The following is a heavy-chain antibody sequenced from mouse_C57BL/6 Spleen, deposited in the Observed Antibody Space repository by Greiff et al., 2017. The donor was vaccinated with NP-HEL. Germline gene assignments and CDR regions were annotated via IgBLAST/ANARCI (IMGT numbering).Heavy chain of an antibody. Sequence: EVKLVESGEGLVKPGGSLKLSCAASGFTFSSYAMSWVRQTPEKRLEWVAYISSGGDYIYYADTVKGRFTISRDNARNTLYLQMSSLKSEDTAMYYCTRVGSSVYYFDYWGQGTTLTVSS. CDR3: TRVGSSVYYFDY. CDR1: GFTFSSYA. CDR2: ISSGGDYI. J-gene: IGHJ2*01. V-gene: IGHV5-9-1*02. D-gene: IGHD1-1*01.